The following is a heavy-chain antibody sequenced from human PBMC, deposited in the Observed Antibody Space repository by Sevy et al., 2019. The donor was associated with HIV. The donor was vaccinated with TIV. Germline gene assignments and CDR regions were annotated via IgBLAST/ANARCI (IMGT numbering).Heavy chain of an antibody. CDR2: IKVDGSEK. CDR3: ARDCNSNTCLWGLDV. CDR1: GFTFSRYW. J-gene: IGHJ6*02. D-gene: IGHD2-2*01. Sequence: GGSLRLSCAASGFTFSRYWMSWVRQAPGKGLEWVANIKVDGSEKYYVDSVKGRFTISSNNAKNSLKLQMNSLRAEDTAVYYCARDCNSNTCLWGLDVWGQGTTVTVSS. V-gene: IGHV3-7*03.